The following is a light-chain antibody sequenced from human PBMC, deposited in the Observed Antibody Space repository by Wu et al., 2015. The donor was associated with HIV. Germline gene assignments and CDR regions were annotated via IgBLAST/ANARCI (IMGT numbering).Light chain of an antibody. CDR3: HQYGSSPGDFT. V-gene: IGKV3-20*01. J-gene: IGKJ3*01. CDR1: QSVSSSY. Sequence: EIVLTQSPGTLSLSPGERATLSCRASQSVSSSYLAWYQQIPGQPPRLLIYGASIRATGIPDRFSGSGSGTDFILTISRLEPEDFAVYFCHQYGSSPGDFTFGPGTTVDIK. CDR2: GAS.